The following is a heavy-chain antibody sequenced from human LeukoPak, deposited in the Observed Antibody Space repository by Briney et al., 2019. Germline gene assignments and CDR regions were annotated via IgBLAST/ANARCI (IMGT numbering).Heavy chain of an antibody. Sequence: GGSLRLSCAASGFTFSDSYMSWIRQAAGKGLEWISYISSTSSHTNYADSVKGRFTISRDNAKRSLYLQMNSLRAEDTAVYYCARGSARWFDPWGQGTLVTVAS. CDR1: GFTFSDSY. CDR2: ISSTSSHT. CDR3: ARGSARWFDP. J-gene: IGHJ5*02. V-gene: IGHV3-11*05.